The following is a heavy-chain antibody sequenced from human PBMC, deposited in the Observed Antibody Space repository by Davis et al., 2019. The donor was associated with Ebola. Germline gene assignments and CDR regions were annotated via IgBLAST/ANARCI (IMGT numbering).Heavy chain of an antibody. V-gene: IGHV3-23*01. CDR3: AKEGIGSGWYSDFDY. CDR1: GFTFSNYG. J-gene: IGHJ4*02. D-gene: IGHD6-19*01. Sequence: GESLKISCAASGFTFSNYGMSWVRQAPGKGLEWVSSIRAGGGDTYYADAVKGRFTISRDNSKSTLYLQMNSLRAEDTAVYYCAKEGIGSGWYSDFDYWGQGTLVTVSS. CDR2: IRAGGGDT.